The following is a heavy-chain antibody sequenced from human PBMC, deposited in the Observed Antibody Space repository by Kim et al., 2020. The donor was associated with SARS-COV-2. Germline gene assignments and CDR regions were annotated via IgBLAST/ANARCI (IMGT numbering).Heavy chain of an antibody. CDR1: GFTVSSNY. Sequence: GGSLRLSCAASGFTVSSNYMSWVRQAPGKGLEWVSVIYSGGSTYYADSVKGRFTISRDNSKNTLYLQMNSLRAEDTAVYYCAREGGLGATWIPRYYWGQGTLVTVSS. J-gene: IGHJ4*02. CDR3: AREGGLGATWIPRYY. V-gene: IGHV3-66*01. D-gene: IGHD1-26*01. CDR2: IYSGGST.